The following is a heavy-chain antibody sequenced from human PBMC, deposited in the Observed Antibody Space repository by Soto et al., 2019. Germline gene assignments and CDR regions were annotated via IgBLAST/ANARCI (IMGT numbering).Heavy chain of an antibody. CDR3: AREYTYGSNFFDC. J-gene: IGHJ4*02. D-gene: IGHD2-2*02. V-gene: IGHV4-31*03. CDR1: GGSISSAAYY. Sequence: QVQLQESGPGLVKPSQTLSLTCTVSGGSISSAAYYWSWIRQHPGKGLEWIGYISHSGSTYYNPSLKSRVIISVDTWRIQFSLSLTSVTAADTAVYYCAREYTYGSNFFDCWGQGALVTVSS. CDR2: ISHSGST.